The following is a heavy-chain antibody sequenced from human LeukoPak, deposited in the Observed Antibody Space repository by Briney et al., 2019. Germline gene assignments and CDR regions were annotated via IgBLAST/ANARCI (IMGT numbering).Heavy chain of an antibody. CDR1: GFTFSSYA. D-gene: IGHD2-15*01. CDR2: ISGSGGST. Sequence: GGSLRLSCAASGFTFSSYAMSWVRQAPGKGLEWVPAISGSGGSTYYADSVKGRFTISRDNSKNTLYLQMNSLRAEDTAVYYCAKGRRLVAATTAFDYWGQGTLVTVSS. J-gene: IGHJ4*02. V-gene: IGHV3-23*01. CDR3: AKGRRLVAATTAFDY.